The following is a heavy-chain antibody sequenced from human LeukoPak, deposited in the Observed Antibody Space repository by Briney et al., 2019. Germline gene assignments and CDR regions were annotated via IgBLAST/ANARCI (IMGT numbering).Heavy chain of an antibody. V-gene: IGHV4-59*08. J-gene: IGHJ4*02. D-gene: IGHD4-17*01. Sequence: PSETLSLTCTVSGGSISSYYWSWIRQPPGKGLEWIGYIYYSGSTNYNPSLKSRVTISVDTSKNQFSLKLSSVTAADTAVYYCARLPTATSLDAKLVRDYWGQGTLVTVSS. CDR2: IYYSGST. CDR1: GGSISSYY. CDR3: ARLPTATSLDAKLVRDY.